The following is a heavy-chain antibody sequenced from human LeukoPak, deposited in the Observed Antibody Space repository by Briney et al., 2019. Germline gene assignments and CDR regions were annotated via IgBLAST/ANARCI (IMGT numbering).Heavy chain of an antibody. CDR3: ARLAVAGDYDHFYFYMDV. CDR2: ISYSGIT. D-gene: IGHD6-19*01. J-gene: IGHJ6*03. Sequence: PSETLSLTCSVSGGSISSHYWTWIRQPPGKGLEWIGYISYSGITNYNPSLKSRVSISVDTSMNQLSLKVNSVTTADTAVYYCARLAVAGDYDHFYFYMDVWGKGTTVTVSS. CDR1: GGSISSHY. V-gene: IGHV4-59*11.